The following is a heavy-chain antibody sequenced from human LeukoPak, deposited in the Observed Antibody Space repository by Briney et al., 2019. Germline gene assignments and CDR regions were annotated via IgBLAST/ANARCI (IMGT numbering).Heavy chain of an antibody. CDR2: VYSDGVT. D-gene: IGHD6-13*01. V-gene: IGHV4-4*07. CDR3: ARISSGSSWYWFDP. J-gene: IGHJ5*02. CDR1: GDSISNNY. Sequence: PSETLSLTCTVSGDSISNNYWSWIRQPAGQGLEWIGRVYSDGVTRYNPSLKSRVTISVDMSNNRFSPTLNSATAADTAVYYCARISSGSSWYWFDPWGQGTLVTVSS.